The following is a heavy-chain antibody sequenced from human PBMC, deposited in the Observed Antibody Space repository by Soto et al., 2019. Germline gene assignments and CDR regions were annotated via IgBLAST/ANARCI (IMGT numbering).Heavy chain of an antibody. CDR2: ISGSGGST. V-gene: IGHV3-23*01. CDR1: GFTFSSYA. Sequence: GGSLRLSCAASGFTFSSYAMSWVRQAPGKGLEWVSAISGSGGSTYYADSVKGRFTISRDNSKNTLYLQMNSLRAEDTAVYYCAKDTYYYDSSGPGYWGQGTLVTVSS. CDR3: AKDTYYYDSSGPGY. J-gene: IGHJ4*02. D-gene: IGHD3-22*01.